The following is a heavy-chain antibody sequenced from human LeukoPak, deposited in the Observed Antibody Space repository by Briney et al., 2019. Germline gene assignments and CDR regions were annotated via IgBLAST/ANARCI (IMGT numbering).Heavy chain of an antibody. CDR2: INHSGST. CDR1: GGSFSGYY. CDR3: ARGRGRIAATPFWLTWVAYFDL. D-gene: IGHD2-15*01. V-gene: IGHV4-34*01. J-gene: IGHJ2*01. Sequence: SETLSLTCAVYGGSFSGYYWSWIRQPPGKGLEWIGEINHSGSTNYNPSLKSRVTISVDTSKNQFSLKLSSVTAADTAVYYCARGRGRIAATPFWLTWVAYFDLWGRGTLVTVSS.